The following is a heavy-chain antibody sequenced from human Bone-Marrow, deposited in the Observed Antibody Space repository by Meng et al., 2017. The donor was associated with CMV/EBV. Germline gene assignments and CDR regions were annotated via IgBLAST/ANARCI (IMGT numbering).Heavy chain of an antibody. CDR3: ARDRRYDFWSGYQTKAYYYYGMDV. Sequence: SVKVSCKASGYTFTSYYMHWVRQAPGQGLEWMGGIIPIFGTANYAQKFQGRVTITADKSTSTAYMELSSLRSEDTAVYYCARDRRYDFWSGYQTKAYYYYGMDVWGQGTTVTVSS. CDR2: IIPIFGTA. J-gene: IGHJ6*02. D-gene: IGHD3-3*01. CDR1: GYTFTSYY. V-gene: IGHV1-69*06.